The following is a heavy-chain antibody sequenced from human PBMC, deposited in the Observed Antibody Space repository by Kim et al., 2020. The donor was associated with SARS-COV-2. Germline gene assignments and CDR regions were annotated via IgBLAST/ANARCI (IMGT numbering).Heavy chain of an antibody. J-gene: IGHJ4*02. CDR3: AKDYWGSGKTPPLFDN. Sequence: SAKGRFTISRDHSQNPLYLQMNSLRAEDTAVYYCAKDYWGSGKTPPLFDNWGQGTLVTVSS. D-gene: IGHD2-15*01. V-gene: IGHV3-23*01.